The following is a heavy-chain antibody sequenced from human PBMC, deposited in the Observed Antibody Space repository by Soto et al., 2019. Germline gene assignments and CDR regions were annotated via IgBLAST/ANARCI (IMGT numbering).Heavy chain of an antibody. J-gene: IGHJ4*02. CDR2: ISYDGSNK. CDR3: AGDSEYSSSSFDY. D-gene: IGHD6-6*01. Sequence: VQLVESGGGVVQPGRSLRLSCAASGFTFSSYAMHWVRQAPGKGLEWVAVISYDGSNKYYADSVKGRFTISRDNSKNTLYLQMNSLRAEDTAVYYCAGDSEYSSSSFDYWGQGTLVTVSS. V-gene: IGHV3-30-3*01. CDR1: GFTFSSYA.